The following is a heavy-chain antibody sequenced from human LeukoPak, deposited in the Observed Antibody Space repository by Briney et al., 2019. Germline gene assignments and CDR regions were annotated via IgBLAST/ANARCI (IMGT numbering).Heavy chain of an antibody. CDR3: ARDKTGTGIDY. V-gene: IGHV3-43*01. Sequence: GGSLRLSCAASGFTFDDYTMHWVRQAPGKGLEWVSLISWDGVTTYYAHSVKGRFTISRDSSKNSLFLQMNSLRTEDTALYYCARDKTGTGIDYWGQGTLVTLSS. J-gene: IGHJ4*02. CDR1: GFTFDDYT. D-gene: IGHD1-7*01. CDR2: ISWDGVTT.